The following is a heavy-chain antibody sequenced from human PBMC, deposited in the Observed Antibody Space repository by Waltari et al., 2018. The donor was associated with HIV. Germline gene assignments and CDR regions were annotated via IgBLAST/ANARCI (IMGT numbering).Heavy chain of an antibody. J-gene: IGHJ4*02. CDR3: ARAREWELLYPIDY. CDR1: GYTFINYA. V-gene: IGHV7-4-1*02. Sequence: QVQLVHSGSELKKPGSSVNVSCKASGYTFINYAMNWVRQAPGQGLEWMGWINTNNGNSTYAKGFTGRFVSSLDTSVSTVYLQISSLKTEDTAVYYCARAREWELLYPIDYWGQGTLVTVS. CDR2: INTNNGNS. D-gene: IGHD1-26*01.